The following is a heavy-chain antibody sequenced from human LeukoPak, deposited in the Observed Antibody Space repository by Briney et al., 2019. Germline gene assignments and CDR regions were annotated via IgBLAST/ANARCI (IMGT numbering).Heavy chain of an antibody. CDR1: GGSISSGGYY. CDR3: ARHRLVAARPGDYFDY. D-gene: IGHD6-6*01. V-gene: IGHV4-31*03. CDR2: IYYSGST. J-gene: IGHJ4*02. Sequence: PSQTLSLTCTVSGGSISSGGYYWSWIRQHPGKGLEWIGYIYYSGSTYYNPSLKSRVTISVDTSKNQFSLKLSSVTAADTAVYYCARHRLVAARPGDYFDYWGQGTLVTVSS.